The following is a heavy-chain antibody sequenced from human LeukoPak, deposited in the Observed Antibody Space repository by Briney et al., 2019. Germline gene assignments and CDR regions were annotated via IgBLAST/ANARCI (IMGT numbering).Heavy chain of an antibody. CDR1: GFTFSSYE. CDR3: ARNGWFVLDY. J-gene: IGHJ4*02. CDR2: ISSSGSTI. D-gene: IGHD3-10*01. V-gene: IGHV3-48*03. Sequence: PGGSLRLSXAASGFTFSSYEMNWVRQAPGKGLEWVSYISSSGSTIYYADSVKGRFTISRDNAKTSLYLQMNSLRAEDTAVYYCARNGWFVLDYWGQGTLVTVSS.